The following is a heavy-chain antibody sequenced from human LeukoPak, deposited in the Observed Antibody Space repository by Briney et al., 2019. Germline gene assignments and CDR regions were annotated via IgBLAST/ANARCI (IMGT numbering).Heavy chain of an antibody. CDR1: GGSISSYY. V-gene: IGHV4-59*01. Sequence: SETLSLTCTVSGGSISSYYWNWIRQPPGKGLEWIGYIYYSGTTNYNPSLKSRVSMSVDTSKNQFSLKLSSVTAADTAVYYCARNPGYYPPDAFDIWGQGTMVTVSS. CDR3: ARNPGYYPPDAFDI. CDR2: IYYSGTT. D-gene: IGHD1-26*01. J-gene: IGHJ3*02.